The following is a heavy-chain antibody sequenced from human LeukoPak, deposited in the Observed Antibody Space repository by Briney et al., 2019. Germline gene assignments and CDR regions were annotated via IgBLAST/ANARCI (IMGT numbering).Heavy chain of an antibody. D-gene: IGHD2-15*01. J-gene: IGHJ4*02. CDR2: ISGSGVST. CDR3: AKGLPSGNSFDY. Sequence: GGSLRLSCAASGFTFSSYTMSWVRQAPGKGLEWVSVISGSGVSTYYADSVKGRFTISRDNSKNTLYLQMNSLRAEDTAVYYCAKGLPSGNSFDYWGQGTLVTVSS. V-gene: IGHV3-23*01. CDR1: GFTFSSYT.